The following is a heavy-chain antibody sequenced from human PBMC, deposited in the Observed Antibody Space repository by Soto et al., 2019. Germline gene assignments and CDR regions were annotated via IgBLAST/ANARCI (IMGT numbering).Heavy chain of an antibody. CDR1: GGSISSSY. CDR2: VYYSGTT. D-gene: IGHD6-19*01. CDR3: ARSVVHHWLVHDPFAI. V-gene: IGHV4-59*01. J-gene: IGHJ3*02. Sequence: TYTVSGGSISSSYWSWIRQPPGKGLEWIAYVYYSGTTNYNPSLESRVTISIDTSKNQFSLRLTSVTAADTAVYYCARSVVHHWLVHDPFAIRGQRTFVTVSS.